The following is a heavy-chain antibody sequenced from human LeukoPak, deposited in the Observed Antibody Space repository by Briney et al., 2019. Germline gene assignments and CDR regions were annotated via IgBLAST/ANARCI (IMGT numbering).Heavy chain of an antibody. CDR1: GYTFTGYY. CDR3: ARVLRYCSSTSCYYFDY. D-gene: IGHD2-2*01. Sequence: ASVKVSCKASGYTFTGYYMHWVRQAPGQGLEWMGWINPNSGGTNYAQKFQGRVTMTRDTSISTAYMELSRLRSDDTAVYYCARVLRYCSSTSCYYFDYWGQGTLVTVSS. J-gene: IGHJ4*02. CDR2: INPNSGGT. V-gene: IGHV1-2*02.